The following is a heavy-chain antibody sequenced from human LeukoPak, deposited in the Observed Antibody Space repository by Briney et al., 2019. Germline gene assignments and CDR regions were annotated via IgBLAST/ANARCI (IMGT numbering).Heavy chain of an antibody. CDR3: ARDSSSWYYFDY. J-gene: IGHJ4*02. D-gene: IGHD6-13*01. V-gene: IGHV1-46*01. CDR1: GYTFTSYY. CDR2: INPSGGST. Sequence: EASVKVSCKASGYTFTSYYMHWVRQAPGHGLEWMGIINPSGGSTSYAQKFQGRVTMTRDTSTSTVYMELSGLRSEDTAVFYCARDSSSWYYFDYWGQGTLVTVSS.